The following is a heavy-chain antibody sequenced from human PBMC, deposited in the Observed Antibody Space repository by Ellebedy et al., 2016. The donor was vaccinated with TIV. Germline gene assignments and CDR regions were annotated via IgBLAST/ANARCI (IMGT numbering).Heavy chain of an antibody. CDR1: GGSITSSNYY. J-gene: IGHJ5*02. CDR2: INYLGST. CDR3: ARVRGGSFGSNWFDP. V-gene: IGHV4-39*01. D-gene: IGHD3-10*01. Sequence: SETLSLTXTVSGGSITSSNYYWGWIRQPPGKGLEWNGSINYLGSTKYNSSLKSRVTISADTWKNEFSLKRSSVSAADTAVYYCARVRGGSFGSNWFDPWGQGTLVTVSS.